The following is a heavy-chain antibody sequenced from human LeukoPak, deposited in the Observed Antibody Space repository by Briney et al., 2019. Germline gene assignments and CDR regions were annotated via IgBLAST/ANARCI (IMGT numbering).Heavy chain of an antibody. D-gene: IGHD2-21*01. CDR3: ARGVMAARLYYFDY. J-gene: IGHJ4*02. CDR1: GFSFGSHP. CDR2: ITGSGDYT. V-gene: IGHV3-23*01. Sequence: LAGGSLRLSCAASGFSFGSHPMNWVRQAPGKGLEWVSGITGSGDYTYYIDSVQGRFTISRDNSKNMLFLQMNSLRAEDTAVYYSARGVMAARLYYFDYWGRGILVTVSS.